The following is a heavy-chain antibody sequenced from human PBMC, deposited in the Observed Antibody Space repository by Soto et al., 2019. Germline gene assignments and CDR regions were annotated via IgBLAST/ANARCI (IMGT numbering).Heavy chain of an antibody. CDR3: AKALVPALTAKFCY. V-gene: IGHV3-23*01. CDR2: VTASGGGT. J-gene: IGHJ4*02. CDR1: GFIFNNYA. D-gene: IGHD2-2*01. Sequence: GGSLRLSCAASGFIFNNYAMTWVRQAPGKGLEWVSTVTASGGGTFYANSVKGRFTISRDNSRNTLHLQMSSLRVEDTALYYCAKALVPALTAKFCYGGQGILVSVSS.